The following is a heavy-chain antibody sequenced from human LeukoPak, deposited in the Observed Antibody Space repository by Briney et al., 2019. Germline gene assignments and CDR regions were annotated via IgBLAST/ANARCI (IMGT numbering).Heavy chain of an antibody. D-gene: IGHD2-21*01. J-gene: IGHJ6*02. Sequence: PSETLSLTCTVSGGSISSGGYYWSWIRQHPGKGLEWIGYIYYSGSTYYNPSLKSRVTISVDTSKNQFSLKLSSVTAADTAVYYCARDLRLMMGDYYYYNGMDVWGQGTTVTVSS. CDR1: GGSISSGGYY. V-gene: IGHV4-31*03. CDR2: IYYSGST. CDR3: ARDLRLMMGDYYYYNGMDV.